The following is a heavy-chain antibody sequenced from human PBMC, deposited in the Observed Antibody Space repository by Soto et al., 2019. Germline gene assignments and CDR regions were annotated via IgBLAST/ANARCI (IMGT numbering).Heavy chain of an antibody. J-gene: IGHJ5*02. V-gene: IGHV1-18*04. Sequence: QVQLVQSGAEVKKPGASVKVSCKASGYTFTSYGISWVRQAPGQGLEWMGWISAYNGNTNYAQKLQGRVTMTTGTSTSTAYMELRSLRSDDTAVYYCVRYCSSTSCYWSWFDPWGQGTLVTVSS. D-gene: IGHD2-2*01. CDR2: ISAYNGNT. CDR1: GYTFTSYG. CDR3: VRYCSSTSCYWSWFDP.